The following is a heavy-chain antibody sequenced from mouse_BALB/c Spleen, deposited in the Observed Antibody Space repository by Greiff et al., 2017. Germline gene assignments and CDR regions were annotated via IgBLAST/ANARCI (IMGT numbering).Heavy chain of an antibody. J-gene: IGHJ4*01. CDR2: ISSGSSTI. Sequence: EVHLVESGGGLVQPGGSRKLSCAASGFTFSSFGMHWVRQAPEKGLEWVAYISSGSSTIYYADTVKGRFTISRDNPKNTLFLQMTSLRSEDTAMYYCARSDEGAMDYWGQGTSVTVSS. CDR1: GFTFSSFG. CDR3: ARSDEGAMDY. V-gene: IGHV5-17*02.